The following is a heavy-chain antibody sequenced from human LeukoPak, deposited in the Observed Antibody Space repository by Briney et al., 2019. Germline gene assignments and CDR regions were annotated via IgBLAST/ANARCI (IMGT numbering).Heavy chain of an antibody. CDR1: GFTFGSYS. D-gene: IGHD3-22*01. V-gene: IGHV3-48*04. Sequence: GGSLRLSCAASGFTFGSYSVNWVRQAPGKGLEWVSYISSSRGTIYYADSVKGRFTISRDNAKNSLYLQMNSLRAEDTAVYYCARVRYYDPAFDYWGQGTLVTVSS. CDR2: ISSSRGTI. CDR3: ARVRYYDPAFDY. J-gene: IGHJ4*02.